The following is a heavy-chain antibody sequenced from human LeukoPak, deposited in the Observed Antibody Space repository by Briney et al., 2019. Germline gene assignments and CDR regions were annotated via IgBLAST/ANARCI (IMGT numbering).Heavy chain of an antibody. V-gene: IGHV3-23*01. CDR2: ISISGSKT. CDR1: EFDFSSHA. CDR3: VRDYSGYDRFDS. D-gene: IGHD5-12*01. J-gene: IGHJ4*02. Sequence: GGSLRLSCAASEFDFSSHAMTWVRQAPGKGLEWVSAISISGSKTYYADSVKGRFTISRDNSKNTLYLQMNSLRIDDTAVYYCVRDYSGYDRFDSWGQGTLVTVSS.